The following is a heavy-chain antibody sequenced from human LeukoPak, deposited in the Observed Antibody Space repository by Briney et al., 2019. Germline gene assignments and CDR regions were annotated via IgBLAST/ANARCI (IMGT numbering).Heavy chain of an antibody. CDR2: ISHSGRTI. CDR1: GFTFSNYD. V-gene: IGHV3-48*03. J-gene: IGHJ5*02. D-gene: IGHD6-13*01. Sequence: PGGSLRLSCAASGFTFSNYDMNWVRQAPGKGLEWVSYISHSGRTIYSADSVKGRFTISRDNAKNSLYLQMNSLRAEDTAVYYCARGVGSSWPGWFDPWGQGTLVTVSS. CDR3: ARGVGSSWPGWFDP.